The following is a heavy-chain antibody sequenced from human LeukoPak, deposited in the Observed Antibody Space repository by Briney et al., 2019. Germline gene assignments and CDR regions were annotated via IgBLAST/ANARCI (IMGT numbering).Heavy chain of an antibody. D-gene: IGHD2-2*01. Sequence: PSETLSLTCTVSGGSISSGDYYWSWIRQPPGNGLEWIGYIYYSGSTYYNPSLKSRVTISVDTSKNQFSLKLSSVTAADTAVYYCAGYRSSTSCYPLYYFDYWGQGTLVTVSS. CDR2: IYYSGST. CDR3: AGYRSSTSCYPLYYFDY. V-gene: IGHV4-30-4*08. CDR1: GGSISSGDYY. J-gene: IGHJ4*02.